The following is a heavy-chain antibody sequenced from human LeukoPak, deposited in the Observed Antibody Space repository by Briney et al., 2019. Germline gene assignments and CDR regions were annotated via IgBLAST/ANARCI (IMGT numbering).Heavy chain of an antibody. Sequence: GGSLRLSCAASGFTFSSYGMHWVRQAPGKGLEWVAVIWYGGSNKYYADSVKGRFTISRDNSKNTLYLQMNSLRAEDTAVYYCANSELVGAHFDYWGQGTLVTVSS. CDR2: IWYGGSNK. D-gene: IGHD1-26*01. J-gene: IGHJ4*02. CDR1: GFTFSSYG. CDR3: ANSELVGAHFDY. V-gene: IGHV3-33*08.